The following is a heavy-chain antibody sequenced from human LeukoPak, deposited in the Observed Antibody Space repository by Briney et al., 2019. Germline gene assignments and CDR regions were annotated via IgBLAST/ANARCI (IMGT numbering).Heavy chain of an antibody. D-gene: IGHD3-9*01. Sequence: ASVKVSCKAFGYTLTRYYMHWVRQAPGQGLEWVGIINPNGGSTSYAQKFQGRVTMTEDISTDTAYMELSSLRSEDTAVYYCATRHDILTGYLSGSSVYFDYWGQGTLVTVSS. CDR2: INPNGGST. CDR1: GYTLTRYY. V-gene: IGHV1-46*01. J-gene: IGHJ4*02. CDR3: ATRHDILTGYLSGSSVYFDY.